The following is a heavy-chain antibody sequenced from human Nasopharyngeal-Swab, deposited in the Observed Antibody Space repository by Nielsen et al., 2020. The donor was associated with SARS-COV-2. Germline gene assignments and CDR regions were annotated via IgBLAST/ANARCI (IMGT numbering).Heavy chain of an antibody. CDR1: GFTFSAYR. D-gene: IGHD6-13*01. Sequence: GESLKISCAASGFTFSAYRMNWVRQAPGKGLEWVSSINSLSTYIHYVDLVKGRFTISRDNAKSSLYLQMNSLRAEDTAVYYCAREERSSSWYVTFDYWGQGTLVTVSS. CDR2: INSLSTYI. J-gene: IGHJ4*02. V-gene: IGHV3-21*01. CDR3: AREERSSSWYVTFDY.